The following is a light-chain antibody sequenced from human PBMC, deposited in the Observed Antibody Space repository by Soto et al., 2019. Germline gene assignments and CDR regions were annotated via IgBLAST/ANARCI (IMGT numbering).Light chain of an antibody. J-gene: IGLJ2*01. V-gene: IGLV2-8*01. CDR1: SSDVGGYNY. Sequence: QSALTQPPSASGSPGQSVTISCTGTSSDVGGYNYVSWYQQHPGKAPKLMIYEVSKRPSGVPDRFSGSKSGNTASLTVSGLQAEDEADYYCSPYAGSNEDVVFGGGTKVTVL. CDR3: SPYAGSNEDVV. CDR2: EVS.